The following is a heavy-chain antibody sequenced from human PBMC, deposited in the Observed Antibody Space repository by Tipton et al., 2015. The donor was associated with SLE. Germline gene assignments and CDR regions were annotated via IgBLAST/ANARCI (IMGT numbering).Heavy chain of an antibody. V-gene: IGHV3-7*01. D-gene: IGHD4-23*01. CDR2: VNQYGNEI. CDR3: VRDGKGLDS. Sequence: SLRLSYEASGFIFNTFWMTWVRQIPGKGLDWVATVNQYGNEIYYVDSVKGRFTISRDNAKKSLFLQMHSLRVEDTAVYYCVRDGKGLDSWGQGILVTVSS. CDR1: GFIFNTFW. J-gene: IGHJ4*02.